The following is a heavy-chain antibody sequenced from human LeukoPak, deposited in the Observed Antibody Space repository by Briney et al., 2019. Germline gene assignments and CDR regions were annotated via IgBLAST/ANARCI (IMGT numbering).Heavy chain of an antibody. CDR1: GGSISSSSYY. D-gene: IGHD7-27*01. J-gene: IGHJ4*02. Sequence: SETLSLTCTVSGGSISSSSYYWGWIRQPPGKGLEWIGSIYYSGSTYYNPSLKSRVTISVDTSKNQFSLKLSSVTAADTAVYYCARDNSGGLFDYWGQGTLVTVSS. CDR2: IYYSGST. V-gene: IGHV4-39*07. CDR3: ARDNSGGLFDY.